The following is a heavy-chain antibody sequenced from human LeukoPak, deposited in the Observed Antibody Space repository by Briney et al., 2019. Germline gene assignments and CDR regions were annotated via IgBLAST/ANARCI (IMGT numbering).Heavy chain of an antibody. V-gene: IGHV5-51*01. CDR1: GYSFTNYW. Sequence: GESLKISCKGSGYSFTNYWIGWVRQMPGKGLEWMGIIYHDDSDPRYSPSSQGQVTISVDKSISTAYLEWSSLEASDTAIYYCARKSYSASWHYFDYWGQGTLVTVSS. CDR3: ARKSYSASWHYFDY. J-gene: IGHJ4*02. D-gene: IGHD6-13*01. CDR2: IYHDDSDP.